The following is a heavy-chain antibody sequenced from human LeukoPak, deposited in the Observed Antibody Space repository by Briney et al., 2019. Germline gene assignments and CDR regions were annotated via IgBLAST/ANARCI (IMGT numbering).Heavy chain of an antibody. CDR2: VGGRGVKT. D-gene: IGHD2-2*01. V-gene: IGHV3-23*01. CDR3: AKRGDCSGTCTYGY. Sequence: PGGSLRLSCAASGFTFSNYAIHWVRQAPGKGLEWVSIVGGRGVKTYYADSVKGRFTISRDNSKNTVYLQMNSLRAEDTAVYYCAKRGDCSGTCTYGYWGQGTLVTVSS. CDR1: GFTFSNYA. J-gene: IGHJ4*02.